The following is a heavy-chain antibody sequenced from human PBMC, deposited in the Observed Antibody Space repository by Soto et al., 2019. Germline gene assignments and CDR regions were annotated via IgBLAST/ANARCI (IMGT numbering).Heavy chain of an antibody. CDR1: GFPFGSYG. Sequence: RGSLRPSCVASGFPFGSYGLDWVCHAQGKGLDWVGVPWYDGSNKDYAESVKGRFTISRDNSKNMLYLQMNSLRADDTAVYYCASSINWGQGT. J-gene: IGHJ4*02. V-gene: IGHV3-33*03. CDR3: ASSIN. CDR2: PWYDGSNK.